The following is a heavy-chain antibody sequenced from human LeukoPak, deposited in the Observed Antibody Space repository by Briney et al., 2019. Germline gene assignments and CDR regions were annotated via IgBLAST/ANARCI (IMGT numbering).Heavy chain of an antibody. CDR3: ARDRGGAVRGFDP. V-gene: IGHV4-59*01. J-gene: IGHJ5*02. CDR1: GGSISSYY. Sequence: SETLSLTCTVSGGSISSYYWSWIRQPPGKGLEWIGYIYYSGSTNYNPSLKSRVTISVDMSKNQFSLKLSSVTAADTAVYYCARDRGGAVRGFDPWGQGTLVTVSS. D-gene: IGHD3-10*01. CDR2: IYYSGST.